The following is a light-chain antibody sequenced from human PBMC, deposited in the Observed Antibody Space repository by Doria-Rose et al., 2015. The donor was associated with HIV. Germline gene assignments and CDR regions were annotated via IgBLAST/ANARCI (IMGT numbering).Light chain of an antibody. CDR2: TAS. V-gene: IGKV1-5*03. CDR1: QSITRW. CDR3: QQYNSYSPWT. Sequence: DIRMTQSPSTLSASVGDSVTITCRASQSITRWLAWYQQKPRKAPKLLIYTASLLESGVTSRFSGSGSGTEFTLTISSLQPDDFATYYCQQYNSYSPWTFGPGTKLEIK. J-gene: IGKJ2*02.